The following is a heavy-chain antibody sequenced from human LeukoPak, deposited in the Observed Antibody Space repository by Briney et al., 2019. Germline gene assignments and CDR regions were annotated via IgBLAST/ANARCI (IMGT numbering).Heavy chain of an antibody. CDR2: ISWNSGSI. D-gene: IGHD3-9*01. Sequence: PGRSLRLSCAASGFTFDDYAMHWVRQAPGKGLEWVSGISWNSGSIGYADSVKGRFTISRDNAKNSLYLQMNSLRAEDTAVYYCARDGDILTGYTSDYWGQGTLVTVSS. CDR3: ARDGDILTGYTSDY. CDR1: GFTFDDYA. V-gene: IGHV3-9*01. J-gene: IGHJ4*02.